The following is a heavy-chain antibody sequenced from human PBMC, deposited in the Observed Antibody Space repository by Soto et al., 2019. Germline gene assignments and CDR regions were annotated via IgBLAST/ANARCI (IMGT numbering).Heavy chain of an antibody. J-gene: IGHJ2*01. CDR2: IIPILGIA. CDR1: GGTFSSYT. D-gene: IGHD3-10*01. CDR3: ARGVKNTMVHWYFDL. Sequence: QVQLVQSGAEVKKPGSSVKVSCKASGGTFSSYTISWVRQAPGQGLEWMGRIIPILGIANYAQKFQGRVTITANKSTSTGYMELSSLRSEDTAVYYCARGVKNTMVHWYFDLWGRGTLVIVSS. V-gene: IGHV1-69*02.